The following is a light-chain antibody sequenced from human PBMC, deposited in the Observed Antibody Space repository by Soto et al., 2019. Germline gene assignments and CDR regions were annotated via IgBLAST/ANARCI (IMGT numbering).Light chain of an antibody. CDR2: GAS. V-gene: IGKV1-27*01. Sequence: DIQMTQYPPSLSASVGDRVTITCRASQAIKNALAWYQQIPGKPPKLLIYGASALQSGVPSRFSGRGSGTDFTLTISSLQPEDVATYYCQKYDSAPFTFGPGTKVDFK. CDR3: QKYDSAPFT. J-gene: IGKJ3*01. CDR1: QAIKNA.